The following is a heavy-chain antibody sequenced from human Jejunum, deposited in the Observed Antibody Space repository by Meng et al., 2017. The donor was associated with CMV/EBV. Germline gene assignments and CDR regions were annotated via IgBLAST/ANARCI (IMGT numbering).Heavy chain of an antibody. J-gene: IGHJ4*01. CDR1: GYSFTDYY. CDR3: ARDPGGSSPVFDY. CDR2: ISPNTGAT. D-gene: IGHD2-8*02. V-gene: IGHV1-2*02. Sequence: QVEFVRAGVEVKNPGASGKVSCRASGYSFTDYYIHWVRQAPEQGLEWMGWISPNTGATNFAQNFQGRVTMTRDTSVSATYMELSSLTSDDTAVYFCARDPGGSSPVFDYWGQGTLVTVSS.